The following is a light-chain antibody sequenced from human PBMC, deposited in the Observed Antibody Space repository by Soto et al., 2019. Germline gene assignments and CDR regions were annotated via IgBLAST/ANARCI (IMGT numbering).Light chain of an antibody. V-gene: IGKV3-11*01. CDR3: QQRNNSPPWT. CDR2: GVS. Sequence: EIVLTQSPATLSLSPGEGASLSCRASQNISTYLAWYQQRPGQVPRLLIYGVSKRAPAIPPRFSGSGSGTDFTLSVSGLETEDFANYYCQQRNNSPPWTFGQGTRVELK. J-gene: IGKJ1*01. CDR1: QNISTY.